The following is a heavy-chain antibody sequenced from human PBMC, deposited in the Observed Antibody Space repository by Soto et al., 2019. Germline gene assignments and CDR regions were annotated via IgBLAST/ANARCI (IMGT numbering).Heavy chain of an antibody. D-gene: IGHD2-15*01. J-gene: IGHJ4*02. Sequence: GGSLRLSCAASGFTFSSYAMTWVRQAPGKGLDWVAAISDSGGSTYYADSVKGRFTISRDNSKNTVYLQMSSLRAEDTAVYYCTLYCSGVTCSGHWGQETLVTVSS. CDR2: ISDSGGST. CDR3: TLYCSGVTCSGH. CDR1: GFTFSSYA. V-gene: IGHV3-23*01.